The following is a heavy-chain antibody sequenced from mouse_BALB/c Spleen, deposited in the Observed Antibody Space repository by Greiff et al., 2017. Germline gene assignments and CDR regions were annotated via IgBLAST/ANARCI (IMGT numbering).Heavy chain of an antibody. J-gene: IGHJ2*01. CDR3: ARDRYDGGVYFDY. Sequence: VQLQQSGAELVRPGVSVKISCKGSGYTFTDYAMHWVKQSHAKSLEWIGVISTYYGDASYNQKFKGKATMTVDKSSSTAYMELARLTSEDSAIYYCARDRYDGGVYFDYWGQGTTLTVSS. V-gene: IGHV1S137*01. CDR1: GYTFTDYA. D-gene: IGHD2-14*01. CDR2: ISTYYGDA.